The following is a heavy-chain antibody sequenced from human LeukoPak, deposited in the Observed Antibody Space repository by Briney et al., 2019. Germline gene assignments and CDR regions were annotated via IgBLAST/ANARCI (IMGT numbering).Heavy chain of an antibody. Sequence: GASVKVSCNASGYTFTSYGISWVRQAPGQGLEWMGWISAYNGNTNYAQKLQGRVTMTTDTSTSTAYMELRSLRSDDTAVYYCARGGYCSSTSCYPPIYYYYGMDVWGQGTTVTVSS. J-gene: IGHJ6*02. CDR3: ARGGYCSSTSCYPPIYYYYGMDV. CDR1: GYTFTSYG. D-gene: IGHD2-2*01. V-gene: IGHV1-18*01. CDR2: ISAYNGNT.